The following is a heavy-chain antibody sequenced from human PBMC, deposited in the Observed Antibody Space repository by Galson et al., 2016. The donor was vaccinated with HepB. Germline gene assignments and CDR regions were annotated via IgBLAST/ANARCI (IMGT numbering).Heavy chain of an antibody. J-gene: IGHJ5*02. V-gene: IGHV3-23*01. CDR2: ISGSGGGA. CDR3: AKDGVGTIADWFDA. D-gene: IGHD1-26*01. CDR1: GFTFSSYV. Sequence: SLRLSCAASGFTFSSYVMSWVRQAPGKGLEWVSGISGSGGGAVYSDSVKGRSTISRDNSRNTLFLQMNSLRVDDTALYYCAKDGVGTIADWFDAWGQGTLVTVSS.